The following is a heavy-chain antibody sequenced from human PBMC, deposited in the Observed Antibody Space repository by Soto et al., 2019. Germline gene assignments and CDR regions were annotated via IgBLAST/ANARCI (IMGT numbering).Heavy chain of an antibody. D-gene: IGHD3-10*01. CDR3: ARDPDRGGAFDI. CDR1: GFTFIDSY. J-gene: IGHJ3*02. Sequence: PGGSLRLSCVASGFTFIDSYMIWIRQAPWKGLEWVSYISTSSIYTNYADSVKGRFTISRDNANNSLYLQMNSLRADDTAVYYCARDPDRGGAFDIWGQGTMVTVSS. CDR2: ISTSSIYT. V-gene: IGHV3-11*06.